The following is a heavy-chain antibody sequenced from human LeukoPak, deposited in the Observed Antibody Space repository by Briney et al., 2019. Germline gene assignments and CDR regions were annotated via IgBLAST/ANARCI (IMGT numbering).Heavy chain of an antibody. CDR3: ARHLEGIVATTLFDY. CDR2: IYYSGST. CDR1: GGSISSYY. V-gene: IGHV4-59*08. D-gene: IGHD5-12*01. J-gene: IGHJ4*02. Sequence: SETLSLTCTVSGGSISSYYWSWIRQPPGKGLEWIGYIYYSGSTNYNPSLKSRVTISVDTSKNQFSLKLSSATAADTAVYYCARHLEGIVATTLFDYWGQGTLVTVSS.